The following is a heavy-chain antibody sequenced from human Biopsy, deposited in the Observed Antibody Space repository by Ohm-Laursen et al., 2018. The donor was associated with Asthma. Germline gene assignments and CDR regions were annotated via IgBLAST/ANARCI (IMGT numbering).Heavy chain of an antibody. V-gene: IGHV3-30-3*01. Sequence: SLRLSCAAFGFTFRSYAMHWVRQAPGEGLEWVALISSDGHNKYYKDSVKGRFTISRDNSKLRLYLEINSLRVEDSAVYYCARESGQDSGGTGAFDRWGQGIMVAVSS. CDR3: ARESGQDSGGTGAFDR. D-gene: IGHD4-23*01. CDR2: ISSDGHNK. CDR1: GFTFRSYA. J-gene: IGHJ3*02.